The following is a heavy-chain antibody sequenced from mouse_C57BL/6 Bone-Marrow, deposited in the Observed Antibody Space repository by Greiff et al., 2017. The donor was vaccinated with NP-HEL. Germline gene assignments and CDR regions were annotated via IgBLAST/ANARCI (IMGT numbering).Heavy chain of an antibody. CDR2: IDPENGDT. CDR1: GFNIKDDY. V-gene: IGHV14-4*01. Sequence: VHVKQSGAELVRPGASVKLSCTASGFNIKDDYMHWVKQRPEQGLEWIGWIDPENGDTEYASKFQGKATITADTSSNTAYLQLSSLTSEDTAVYYCTTWDDYDAWFAYWGQGTLVTVSA. D-gene: IGHD2-4*01. J-gene: IGHJ3*01. CDR3: TTWDDYDAWFAY.